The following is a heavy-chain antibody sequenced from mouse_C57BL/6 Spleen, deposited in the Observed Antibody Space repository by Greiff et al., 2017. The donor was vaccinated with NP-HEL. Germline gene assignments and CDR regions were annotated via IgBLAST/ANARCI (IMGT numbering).Heavy chain of an antibody. D-gene: IGHD4-1*01. Sequence: EVMLVESGGGLVKPGGSLKLSCAASGFTFSDYGMHWVRQAPEKGLEWVAYISSGSSTIYYADTVKGRFTISRDNAKNTLFLQMTSLRSEDTAMYYCARELGWYFDVWGTGTTVTVSS. J-gene: IGHJ1*03. CDR3: ARELGWYFDV. CDR2: ISSGSSTI. V-gene: IGHV5-17*01. CDR1: GFTFSDYG.